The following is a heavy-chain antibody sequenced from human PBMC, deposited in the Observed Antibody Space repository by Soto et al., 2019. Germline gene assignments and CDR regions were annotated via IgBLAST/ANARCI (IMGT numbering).Heavy chain of an antibody. Sequence: QVHLVQSGAEVKKPGASVKVSCKGSGYAFTTYGITWVRQAPGQGLEWMGWISAHSGNTNNAQKLQGRVTVTRDTSTSTAYMELRSRRSDDTAVYYCARGRYGDYWGQGALVTVSS. CDR1: GYAFTTYG. CDR3: ARGRYGDY. D-gene: IGHD1-1*01. CDR2: ISAHSGNT. J-gene: IGHJ4*02. V-gene: IGHV1-18*01.